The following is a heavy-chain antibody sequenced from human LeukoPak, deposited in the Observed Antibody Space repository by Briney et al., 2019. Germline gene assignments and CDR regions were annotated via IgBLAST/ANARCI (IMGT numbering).Heavy chain of an antibody. CDR3: ARAGGPHYGGNSAEYFQH. D-gene: IGHD4-23*01. CDR2: IWYDGSNK. CDR1: GFTFSSYG. J-gene: IGHJ1*01. Sequence: GRSLRLSCAASGFTFSSYGMHWVRQAPGKGLEWVAVIWYDGSNKYYADSVKGRFTISRDNSKNTLYLQMNSLRAEDTAVYYCARAGGPHYGGNSAEYFQHWGQGTLVTASS. V-gene: IGHV3-33*01.